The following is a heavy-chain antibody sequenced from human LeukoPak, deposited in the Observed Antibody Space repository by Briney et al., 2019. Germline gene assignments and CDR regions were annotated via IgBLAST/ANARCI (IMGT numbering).Heavy chain of an antibody. CDR1: GGSFSSGGYY. V-gene: IGHV4-31*03. D-gene: IGHD3-16*02. CDR2: IYYSGST. Sequence: SETLSLTCTVSGGSFSSGGYYWSWIRQHPGKGLEWIGYIYYSGSTYYNPSLKSRVTISVDTSKNQFSLKLSSVTAADTAVYYCARDFVWGSYRSHAFDIWGQGTMVTVSS. J-gene: IGHJ3*02. CDR3: ARDFVWGSYRSHAFDI.